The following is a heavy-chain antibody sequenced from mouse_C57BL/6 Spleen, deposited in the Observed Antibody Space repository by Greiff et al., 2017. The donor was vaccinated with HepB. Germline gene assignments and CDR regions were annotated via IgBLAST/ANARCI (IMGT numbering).Heavy chain of an antibody. CDR1: GFTFSSYG. CDR3: ASPMITLYFDV. V-gene: IGHV5-6*01. CDR2: ISSGGSYT. D-gene: IGHD2-4*01. Sequence: EVQLVESGGDLVKPGGSLKLSCAASGFTFSSYGMSWVRQTPDKRLEWVATISSGGSYTYYPDSVKGRFTISRDNAKNTLYLQMSSLKSEDTAMYYCASPMITLYFDVWGTGTTVTVSS. J-gene: IGHJ1*03.